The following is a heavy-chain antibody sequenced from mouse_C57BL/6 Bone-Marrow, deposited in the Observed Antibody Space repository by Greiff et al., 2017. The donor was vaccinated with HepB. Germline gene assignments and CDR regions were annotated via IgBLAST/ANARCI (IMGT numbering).Heavy chain of an antibody. V-gene: IGHV5-12*01. J-gene: IGHJ1*03. CDR2: ISNGGGST. CDR1: GFTFSDYY. Sequence: EVQGVESGGGLVQPGGSLKLSCAASGFTFSDYYMYWVRQTPEKRLEWVAYISNGGGSTYYPDTVKGRFTISRDNAKNTLYLQMSRLKSEDTAMYDCARRDAIDYGYDWGYFDVWGTGTTVTVSS. CDR3: ARRDAIDYGYDWGYFDV. D-gene: IGHD2-2*01.